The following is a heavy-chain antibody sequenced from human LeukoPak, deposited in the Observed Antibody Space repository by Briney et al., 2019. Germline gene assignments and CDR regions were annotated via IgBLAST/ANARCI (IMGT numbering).Heavy chain of an antibody. D-gene: IGHD3-16*01. V-gene: IGHV3-9*01. CDR2: ISWNSGSI. CDR1: GFTFDDYG. J-gene: IGHJ4*02. CDR3: AKAPRGNDDYFDY. Sequence: GRSLRLSCAASGFTFDDYGTHWVRQAPGKGLEWVSGISWNSGSIGYADSVEGRFTISRDNAKNSLYLQMNSLRAEDTALYYCAKAPRGNDDYFDYWGQGTLVTVSS.